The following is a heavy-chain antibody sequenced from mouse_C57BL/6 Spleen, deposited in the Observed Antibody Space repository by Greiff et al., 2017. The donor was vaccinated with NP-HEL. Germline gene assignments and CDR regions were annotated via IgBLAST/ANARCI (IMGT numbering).Heavy chain of an antibody. D-gene: IGHD2-5*01. V-gene: IGHV1-47*01. CDR3: ARSYSNYPSFDY. CDR1: GYTFTTYP. CDR2: FHPYNDDT. Sequence: VKLMESGAELVKPGASVKMSCKASGYTFTTYPIEWMKQNHGKSLEWIGNFHPYNDDTKYNEKFKGKATLTVEKSSSTVYLELSRLTSDDSAVYYCARSYSNYPSFDYWGQGTTLTVSS. J-gene: IGHJ2*01.